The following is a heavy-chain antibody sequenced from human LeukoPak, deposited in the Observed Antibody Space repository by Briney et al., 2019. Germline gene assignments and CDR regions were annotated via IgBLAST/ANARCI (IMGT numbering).Heavy chain of an antibody. CDR2: NSGGTT. CDR3: ARDPSAVAANTYG. D-gene: IGHD6-25*01. CDR1: GFTVSNNY. V-gene: IGHV3-66*01. Sequence: GGSLRLSCAASGFTVSNNYMNCVRQAPGKGLEWVSLNSGGTTYYADSVKGRFTISRDHSKNTLYLQMNSLRAEDTAVYYCARDPSAVAANTYGWGQGTLVTVSS. J-gene: IGHJ4*02.